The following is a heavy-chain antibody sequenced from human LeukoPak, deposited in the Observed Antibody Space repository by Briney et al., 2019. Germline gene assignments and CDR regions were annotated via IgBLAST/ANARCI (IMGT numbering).Heavy chain of an antibody. V-gene: IGHV4-39*07. Sequence: SETLSLACTVSGGSISSSSYYWGWIRQPPGKGLEWIGSIYYSGSTYYNPFLKSRVTISVDTSKNQFSLKLSSVTAVDTAVYYCANTPRSLHDAEYFQHWGQGTLVTVSS. CDR3: ANTPRSLHDAEYFQH. D-gene: IGHD2-15*01. CDR1: GGSISSSSYY. J-gene: IGHJ1*01. CDR2: IYYSGST.